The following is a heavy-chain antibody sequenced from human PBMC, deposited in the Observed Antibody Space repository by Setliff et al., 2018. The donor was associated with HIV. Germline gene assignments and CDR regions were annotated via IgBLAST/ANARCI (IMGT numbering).Heavy chain of an antibody. CDR3: ARGSYGSVLL. CDR1: GDSVSSNSAA. Sequence: TLSLTCAISGDSVSSNSAAWNWVRQSPSRGLEWLGRTYYRSKWYNNYAESVKSRISISPDTSKNQFSLQLNSVTPDDTAVYYCARGSYGSVLLWGQGTLVTVSS. D-gene: IGHD6-19*01. V-gene: IGHV6-1*01. J-gene: IGHJ4*02. CDR2: TYYRSKWYN.